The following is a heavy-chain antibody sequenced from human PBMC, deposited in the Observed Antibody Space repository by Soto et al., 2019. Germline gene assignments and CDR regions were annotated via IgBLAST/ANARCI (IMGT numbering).Heavy chain of an antibody. D-gene: IGHD3-22*01. CDR2: ISYDGSNK. CDR1: GFTFSSYA. V-gene: IGHV3-30-3*01. Sequence: GGSLRLSCAASGFTFSSYAMHWVRQAPGKGLEWVAVISYDGSNKYYADSVKGRFTISRDNSKNTLYLQMNSLRAEDTAVYYCARDPYYYDSRDYDYWGQGTLVTVSS. CDR3: ARDPYYYDSRDYDY. J-gene: IGHJ4*02.